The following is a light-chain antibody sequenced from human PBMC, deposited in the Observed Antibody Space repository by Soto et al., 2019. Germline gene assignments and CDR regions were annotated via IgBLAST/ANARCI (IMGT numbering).Light chain of an antibody. CDR3: QQYNDWPPVYT. CDR1: QSVSSN. V-gene: IGKV3-15*01. J-gene: IGKJ2*01. CDR2: GAS. Sequence: EIVMTQSPATLSVSPGERATLSCRASQSVSSNLAWYQRKPGQAPRLLIYGASTRDTGISDRFSGSGSGTEFTLTISSLQSEDFAVYYCQQYNDWPPVYTFGQGTKLEIK.